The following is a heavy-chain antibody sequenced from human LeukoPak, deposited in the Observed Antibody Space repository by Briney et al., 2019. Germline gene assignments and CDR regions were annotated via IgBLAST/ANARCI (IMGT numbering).Heavy chain of an antibody. CDR3: TRAFDP. CDR1: GDTFRRYS. CDR2: IFPSGGKT. J-gene: IGHJ5*02. V-gene: IGHV1-46*01. Sequence: ASVKVSCKASGDTFRRYSISWVRQAPGQGLEWMGAIFPSGGKTHYSQKFQGRLTLTRDTSTNTVYMELTGLRSDDTALYFCTRAFDPWGQGTLVTVSS.